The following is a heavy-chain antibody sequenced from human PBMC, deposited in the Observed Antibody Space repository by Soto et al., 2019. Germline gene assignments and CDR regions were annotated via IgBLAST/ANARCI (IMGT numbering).Heavy chain of an antibody. CDR2: LTGSGTST. Sequence: GGSVRLYCSSCGFSFVNYAMDWVRQATGKGLEWVSGLTGSGTSTYYADSVKGRFTISRDNSKETLFLQMNSLTADDTAVYYCAKATTNGGWFNPFDSWGQGALVTVSS. D-gene: IGHD6-19*01. J-gene: IGHJ4*02. V-gene: IGHV3-23*01. CDR1: GFSFVNYA. CDR3: AKATTNGGWFNPFDS.